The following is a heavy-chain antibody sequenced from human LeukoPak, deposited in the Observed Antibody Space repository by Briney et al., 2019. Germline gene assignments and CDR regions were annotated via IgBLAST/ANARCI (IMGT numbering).Heavy chain of an antibody. J-gene: IGHJ4*02. D-gene: IGHD5-24*01. CDR2: IYHSGSS. Sequence: SGTLSLTCAVSGGSISSSNWWSWVRQPPGKGLEWIGEIYHSGSSFDNPALKSRVTISVDTSKNQFSLKLSSVTAADTAVYYCARHRSGWLQSSFDYWGQGTLVTVSS. V-gene: IGHV4-4*02. CDR3: ARHRSGWLQSSFDY. CDR1: GGSISSSNW.